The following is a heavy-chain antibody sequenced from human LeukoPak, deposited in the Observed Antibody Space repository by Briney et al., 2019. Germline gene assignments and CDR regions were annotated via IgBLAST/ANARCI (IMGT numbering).Heavy chain of an antibody. D-gene: IGHD5-24*01. CDR2: IKHDGSEK. CDR3: ASWLELMRNFDW. Sequence: GGSLRLSCVRPGFTLRDYWMICVRQAPGKGLEGVANIKHDGSEKDYVDALKGRFTISRDNSKNSLYLQMNSLRAEDTAVYYCASWLELMRNFDWWGQGTLVTVSS. J-gene: IGHJ4*02. V-gene: IGHV3-7*01. CDR1: GFTLRDYW.